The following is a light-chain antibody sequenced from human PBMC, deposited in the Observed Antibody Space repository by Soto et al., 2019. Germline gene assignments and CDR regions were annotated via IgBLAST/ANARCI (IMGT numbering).Light chain of an antibody. J-gene: IGLJ2*01. Sequence: QSVVTQPPSASGTPGQGVTISCSGSSSNIGVNTVNWYQQLPGTAPKLLIYSNNLRPSGVPDRFSGSKSGTSASLAISGLQSYDEADYHCASWDDSLNGVVFGGGTQLTVL. CDR2: SNN. CDR1: SSNIGVNT. V-gene: IGLV1-44*01. CDR3: ASWDDSLNGVV.